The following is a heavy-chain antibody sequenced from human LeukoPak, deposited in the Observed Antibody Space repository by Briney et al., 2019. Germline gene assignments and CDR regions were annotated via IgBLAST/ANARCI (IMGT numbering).Heavy chain of an antibody. CDR2: INPNSGGT. D-gene: IGHD3-10*01. V-gene: IGHV1-2*02. CDR1: GYTFTAYY. J-gene: IGHJ4*02. Sequence: ASVKVSCKASGYTFTAYYMHWVRQAPGQGLEWMGWINPNSGGTNSSQKFQDRVTLTRDTSISTAYMELGSLRSDDAAIYYCARAYGSGSSYHPDYWGQGTLVTVSS. CDR3: ARAYGSGSSYHPDY.